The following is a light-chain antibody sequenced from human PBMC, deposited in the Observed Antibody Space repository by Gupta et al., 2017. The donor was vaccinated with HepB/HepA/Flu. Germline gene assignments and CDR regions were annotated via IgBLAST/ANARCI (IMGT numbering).Light chain of an antibody. Sequence: QSVLTQPPSVSGAPGQRVIISCPGSSSNIGAHYDVHWYQHLPGTAPKLLILGDNNRPSGVPDRFSGSKSGTSASLAITGLQAEDEADYYCQSHDSRLSVVFGGGTKVTVL. J-gene: IGLJ2*01. CDR1: SSNIGAHYD. CDR3: QSHDSRLSVV. V-gene: IGLV1-40*01. CDR2: GDN.